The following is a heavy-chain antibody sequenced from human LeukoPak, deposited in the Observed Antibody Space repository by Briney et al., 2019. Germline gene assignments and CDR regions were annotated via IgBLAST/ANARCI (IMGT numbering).Heavy chain of an antibody. CDR2: VSGSGDST. J-gene: IGHJ4*02. D-gene: IGHD3-10*01. V-gene: IGHV3-23*01. CDR3: AKDRLDYYGSGSYSDY. CDR1: GFTFSSYA. Sequence: GGSLRLSCAPSGFTFSSYAINWVRQAPGRGLEWVSTVSGSGDSTYYADSVKGRFTPSRDNSENTLYLQMNSLRAEDTAVYYCAKDRLDYYGSGSYSDYWGQGTLVTVSS.